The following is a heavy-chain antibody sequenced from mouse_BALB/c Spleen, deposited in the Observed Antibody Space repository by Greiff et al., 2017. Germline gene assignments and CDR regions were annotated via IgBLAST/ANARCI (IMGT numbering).Heavy chain of an antibody. J-gene: IGHJ4*01. CDR1: GFTFSSFG. CDR2: ISSGSSTI. Sequence: EVMLVESGGGLVQPGGSRKLSCAASGFTFSSFGMHWVRQAPEKGLEWVAYISSGSSTIYYADTVKGRFTISRDNPKNTLFLQMTSLRSEDTAMYYCAYAMDYWGQGTSVTVSS. V-gene: IGHV5-17*02. CDR3: AYAMDY.